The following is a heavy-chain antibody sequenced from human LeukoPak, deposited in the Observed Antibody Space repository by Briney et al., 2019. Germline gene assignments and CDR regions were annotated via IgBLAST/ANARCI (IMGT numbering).Heavy chain of an antibody. J-gene: IGHJ4*02. V-gene: IGHV5-51*03. CDR2: IYPGDSDT. Sequence: PGESLKISCKASGYTFTRYWIGWVRQMPGKGLEWMGIIYPGDSDTRYSPSFQGQVTISADKSISTAYLQWSSLKASDTAMYYCAREYYDFWSGYYTDYFDYWGQGTLVTVSS. CDR1: GYTFTRYW. D-gene: IGHD3-3*01. CDR3: AREYYDFWSGYYTDYFDY.